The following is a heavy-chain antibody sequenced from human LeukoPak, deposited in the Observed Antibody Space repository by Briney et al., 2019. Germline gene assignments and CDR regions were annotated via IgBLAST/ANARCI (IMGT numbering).Heavy chain of an antibody. CDR3: ARVEDIVAPFDY. J-gene: IGHJ4*02. CDR2: INPNRGGT. V-gene: IGHV1-2*02. D-gene: IGHD2-15*01. CDR1: GYTLTGYY. Sequence: ASVKVSCKASGYTLTGYYMRWVRQAPGQGLEWMGWINPNRGGTKYAQTFQGRVTMTWDTSISTAYMELSRLRSDDTAVYYCARVEDIVAPFDYWGQGTLVTVSS.